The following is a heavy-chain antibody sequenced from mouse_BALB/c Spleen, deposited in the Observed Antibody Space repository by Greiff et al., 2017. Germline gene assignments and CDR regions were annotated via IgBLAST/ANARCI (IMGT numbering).Heavy chain of an antibody. D-gene: IGHD2-2*01. Sequence: VQLQQSGAELVRPGTSVKISCKASGYTFTNYWLGWVKQRPGHGLEWIGDIYPGGGYTNYNEKFKGKATLTADTSSSTAYMQLSSLTSEDSAVYFCASWLRRGYYFDYWGQGTTLTVSS. CDR1: GYTFTNYW. V-gene: IGHV1-63*02. CDR2: IYPGGGYT. J-gene: IGHJ2*01. CDR3: ASWLRRGYYFDY.